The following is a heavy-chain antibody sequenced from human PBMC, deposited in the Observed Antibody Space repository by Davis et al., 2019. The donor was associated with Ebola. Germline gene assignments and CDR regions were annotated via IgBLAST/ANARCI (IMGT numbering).Heavy chain of an antibody. CDR2: ISSSSSYI. D-gene: IGHD6-19*01. J-gene: IGHJ4*02. CDR1: GFTFSSYS. V-gene: IGHV3-21*01. Sequence: GESLMISCAASGFTFSSYSMNWVRQAPGKGLEWVSSISSSSSYIYYADSVKGRFTISRDNAKNSLYLQMNSLRAEDTAVYYCARVRSRGDGSGWSRIDYWGQGTLVTVSS. CDR3: ARVRSRGDGSGWSRIDY.